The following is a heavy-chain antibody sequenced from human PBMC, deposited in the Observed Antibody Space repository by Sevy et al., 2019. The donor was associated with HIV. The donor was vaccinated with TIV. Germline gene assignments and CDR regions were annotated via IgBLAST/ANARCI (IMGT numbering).Heavy chain of an antibody. D-gene: IGHD4-17*01. V-gene: IGHV3-21*01. CDR2: ISSSSSYI. CDR1: GFTFSSYS. J-gene: IGHJ6*02. CDR3: ARDPMTTVVTPSVDYYYYGMDV. Sequence: GGSLRLSCAASGFTFSSYSMNWVRQAPGKGLGWVSSISSSSSYIYYADSVKGRFTISRDNAKNSLYLQMNSLRAEDTAVYYCARDPMTTVVTPSVDYYYYGMDVWGQGTTVTVSS.